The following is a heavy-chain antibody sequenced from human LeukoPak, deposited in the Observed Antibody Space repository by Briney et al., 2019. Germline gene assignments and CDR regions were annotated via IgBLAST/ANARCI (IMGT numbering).Heavy chain of an antibody. Sequence: PSETLSLTCAVSGGSISSGGYSWSWIRQPPGKGLEWIGYIYHSGSTYYNPSLKSRVTISVDRSKNQFSLKLSSVTAADTAVYYCASSIAAAGLFDYWGQGTLVTVSS. D-gene: IGHD6-13*01. V-gene: IGHV4-30-2*01. CDR2: IYHSGST. J-gene: IGHJ4*02. CDR1: GGSISSGGYS. CDR3: ASSIAAAGLFDY.